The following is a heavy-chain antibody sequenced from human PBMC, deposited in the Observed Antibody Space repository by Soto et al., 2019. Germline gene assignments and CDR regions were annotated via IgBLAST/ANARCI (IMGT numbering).Heavy chain of an antibody. V-gene: IGHV1-69*12. J-gene: IGHJ6*02. Sequence: QVQLVQSGAEVKKPGSSVKVSCKASGGTFSSYAISWVRQAPGQGLEWMGGIIPIFGTANYEQKFQGRVTITGDESTSTAYMELSGLRSEDTAVYYCARATYSSSWTDYYYGMDVWGQGTTVTVSS. CDR3: ARATYSSSWTDYYYGMDV. CDR1: GGTFSSYA. CDR2: IIPIFGTA. D-gene: IGHD6-13*01.